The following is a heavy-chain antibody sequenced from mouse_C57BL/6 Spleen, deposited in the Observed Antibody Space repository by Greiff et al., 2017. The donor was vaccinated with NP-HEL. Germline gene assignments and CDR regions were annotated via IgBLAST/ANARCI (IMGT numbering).Heavy chain of an antibody. CDR1: GYTFTEYT. J-gene: IGHJ4*01. D-gene: IGHD2-4*01. CDR2: FYPGSGSI. V-gene: IGHV1-62-2*01. Sequence: VKLVESGAELVKPGASVKLSCKASGYTFTEYTIHWVKQRSGQGLEWIGWFYPGSGSIKYNEKFKDKATLTADKSSSTVYMELSRLTSEDSAVYFCARHEGIYYDYDDAMDYWGQGTSVTVSS. CDR3: ARHEGIYYDYDDAMDY.